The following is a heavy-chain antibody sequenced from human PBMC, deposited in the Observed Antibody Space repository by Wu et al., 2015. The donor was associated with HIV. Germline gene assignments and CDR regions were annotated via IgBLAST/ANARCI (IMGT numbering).Heavy chain of an antibody. CDR1: GGTLRSYA. CDR2: IIPIFGTA. D-gene: IGHD3-9*01. CDR3: ARDLFLTGYFTFEN. V-gene: IGHV1-69*13. Sequence: QVQLVQSGTEMKKPGSSVKVSCKASGGTLRSYAISWVRQAPGQGLDWMGRIIPIFGTADYAQKFQGRVTITADESTSTAYMELSSLKSEDTAMYYCARDLFLTGYFTFENWGQGTLVTVSS. J-gene: IGHJ4*02.